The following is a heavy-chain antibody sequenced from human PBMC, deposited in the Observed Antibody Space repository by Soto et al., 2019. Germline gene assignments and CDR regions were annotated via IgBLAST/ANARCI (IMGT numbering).Heavy chain of an antibody. CDR2: VNPVLGTA. Sequence: QVQLVQSGAEVKKPGSSVRVSCKIFGASLYNITVSWVRQAPGLGLQWMGRVNPVLGTANYAQEFQGRVRLSADRSTNTAYMDMSSLTPDDPAMYYCVRLPLDSWGQGPLVAVSS. J-gene: IGHJ4*02. V-gene: IGHV1-69*08. CDR1: GASLYNIT. CDR3: VRLPLDS.